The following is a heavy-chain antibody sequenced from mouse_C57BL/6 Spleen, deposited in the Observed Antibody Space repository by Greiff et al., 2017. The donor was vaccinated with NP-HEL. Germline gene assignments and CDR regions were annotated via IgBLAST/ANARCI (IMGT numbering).Heavy chain of an antibody. CDR1: GYTFTGYW. CDR3: ARSGSITTVQGYFDV. Sequence: VKLMESGAELMKPGASVKLSCKATGYTFTGYWIEWVKQRPGHGLEWIGEILPGSGSTNYNEKFKGKATFTADTSSNTAYMQLSSLTTEDSAIYSCARSGSITTVQGYFDVWGTGTTVTVSS. D-gene: IGHD1-1*01. V-gene: IGHV1-9*01. J-gene: IGHJ1*03. CDR2: ILPGSGST.